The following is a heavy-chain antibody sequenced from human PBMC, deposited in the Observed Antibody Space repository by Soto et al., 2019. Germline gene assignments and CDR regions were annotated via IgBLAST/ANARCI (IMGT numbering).Heavy chain of an antibody. D-gene: IGHD5-18*01. V-gene: IGHV3-7*01. J-gene: IGHJ6*02. CDR3: ARGAAMAYYYYYGMDV. CDR2: IKQDGSEK. CDR1: GFTFSSYW. Sequence: GGSLRLSCAAYGFTFSSYWMSWVRQAPGKGLEWVANIKQDGSEKYYVDSVKGRFTISRDNAKNSLYLQMNSLRAEDTAVYYCARGAAMAYYYYYGMDVWGQGTTVTVSS.